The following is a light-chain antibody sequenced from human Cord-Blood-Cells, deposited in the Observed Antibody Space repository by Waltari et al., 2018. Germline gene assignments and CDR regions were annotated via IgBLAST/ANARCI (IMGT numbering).Light chain of an antibody. V-gene: IGKV2-28*01. Sequence: DIVMTQSPLSLPVTRGEQASFSCWYSQSLLHSNGYNYLDWYLQKPGQSPQLLIYLGSNRASGVPDRFSGSGSGTDFTLKISRVEAEDVGVYYCMQALQTPLTFGGGTKVEIK. CDR1: QSLLHSNGYNY. J-gene: IGKJ4*01. CDR2: LGS. CDR3: MQALQTPLT.